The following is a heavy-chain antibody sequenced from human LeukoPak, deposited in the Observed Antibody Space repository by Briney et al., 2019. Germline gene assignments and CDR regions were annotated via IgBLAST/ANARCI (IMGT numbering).Heavy chain of an antibody. V-gene: IGHV3-30*02. CDR2: IRYDGSYK. CDR1: GFSFSING. CDR3: AKDGPPCDYYGSGSYLDY. Sequence: GGFLRLSCAASGFSFSINGMHWVRQAPGKGLEWVAFIRYDGSYKYYADSVKGRFTITRDNSKNTLYLHMDSLSAEDTAVYFCAKDGPPCDYYGSGSYLDYWGQGILVTVSS. J-gene: IGHJ4*02. D-gene: IGHD3-10*01.